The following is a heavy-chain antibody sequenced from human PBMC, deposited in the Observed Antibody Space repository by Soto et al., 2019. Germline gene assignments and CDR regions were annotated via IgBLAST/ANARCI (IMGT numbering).Heavy chain of an antibody. CDR2: ISSSSSTI. Sequence: PGGSLRLCCAAPGFTFSSYSMNWVRQAPRKGLEWVSYISSSSSTIYYADSVKGRFTISRDNAKNSLYLQMNSLRDEYTAVYYCARALAYCGGDCYSLKYYFDYWGQGT. D-gene: IGHD2-21*02. V-gene: IGHV3-48*02. J-gene: IGHJ4*02. CDR1: GFTFSSYS. CDR3: ARALAYCGGDCYSLKYYFDY.